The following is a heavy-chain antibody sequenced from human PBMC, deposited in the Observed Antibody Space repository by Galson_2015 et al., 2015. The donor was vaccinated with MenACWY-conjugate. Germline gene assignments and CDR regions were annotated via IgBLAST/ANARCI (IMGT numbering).Heavy chain of an antibody. CDR3: ARGIAVAGWWVGFYFDY. V-gene: IGHV3-7*03. Sequence: LRLSCAASGFTFSSYWMSWVRQAPGKGLEWVANIKQDGSEKYYVNSVKGRFTISRDNAKNSLYLQMNSLRAEDTAVYYCARGIAVAGWWVGFYFDYWGQGTLVTVSS. CDR1: GFTFSSYW. D-gene: IGHD6-19*01. J-gene: IGHJ4*02. CDR2: IKQDGSEK.